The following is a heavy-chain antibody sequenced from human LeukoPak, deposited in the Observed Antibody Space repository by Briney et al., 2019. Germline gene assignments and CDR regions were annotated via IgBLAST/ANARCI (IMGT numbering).Heavy chain of an antibody. J-gene: IGHJ3*02. V-gene: IGHV3-21*01. CDR2: ISSSSSYI. D-gene: IGHD5-24*01. CDR1: GFTFSSYS. CDR3: ARSSIDGYNLIDAFDM. Sequence: PGGSLRLSCAASGFTFSSYSMNWVRQAPGKGLEWVSSISSSSSYIYYADSVKGRFTISRDNAKNSLYLQMNSLRAEDTAVYYCARSSIDGYNLIDAFDMWGQGTMVTVSS.